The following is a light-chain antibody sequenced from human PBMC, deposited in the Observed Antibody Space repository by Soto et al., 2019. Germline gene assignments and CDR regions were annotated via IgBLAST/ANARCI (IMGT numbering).Light chain of an antibody. J-gene: IGLJ2*01. CDR3: GADHGRGSNFVVV. CDR2: VGTGGIVG. CDR1: SGYSNYK. Sequence: QSVLTQPPSASASLGASVTLTCTLSSGYSNYKVDWYQQRPGKGPRFVMRVGTGGIVGSKGDGIPHRFSVLGSGLNRYLTIKNIQEEDESDYYCGADHGRGSNFVVVFGGGTKLTVL. V-gene: IGLV9-49*03.